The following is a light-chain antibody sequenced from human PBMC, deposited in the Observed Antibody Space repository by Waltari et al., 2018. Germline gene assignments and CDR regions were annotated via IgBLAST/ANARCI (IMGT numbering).Light chain of an antibody. CDR1: LYSSNNKNY. Sequence: LYSSNNKNYLSWYQQKPGRPPKLLIYWASTRQSGVPDRFSGSGSGTDFTLTISSLQTEDVAVYYCQQYYSTPWTFGQGTKVEIK. CDR2: WAS. CDR3: QQYYSTPWT. J-gene: IGKJ1*01. V-gene: IGKV4-1*01.